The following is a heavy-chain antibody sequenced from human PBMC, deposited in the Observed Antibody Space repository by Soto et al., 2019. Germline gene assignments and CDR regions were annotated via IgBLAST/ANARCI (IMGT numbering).Heavy chain of an antibody. V-gene: IGHV5-51*01. D-gene: IGHD3-22*01. CDR2: IYPGDSDT. CDR3: ARTPYYYDSSGYYYQA. J-gene: IGHJ4*02. CDR1: GYIFTSDW. Sequence: GESLKISCNVSGYIFTSDWIGWVRQMPGKGLEWMGIIYPGDSDTRYSPSFQGQVTISADKSISTAYLQWNSLKASDTAMYYCARTPYYYDSSGYYYQAWGQGTLVTVSS.